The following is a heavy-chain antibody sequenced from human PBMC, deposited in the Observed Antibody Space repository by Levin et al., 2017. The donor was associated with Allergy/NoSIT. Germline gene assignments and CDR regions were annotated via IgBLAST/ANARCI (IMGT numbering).Heavy chain of an antibody. Sequence: SETLYLTCTVSGGSISSGDYYWSWIRQPPGKGLEWIGYIYYSGSTYYNPSLKSRVTISVDTSKNQFSLKLSSVTAADTAVYYCARGGYDYGDYGALDYWGQGTLVTVSS. CDR1: GGSISSGDYY. CDR3: ARGGYDYGDYGALDY. J-gene: IGHJ4*02. D-gene: IGHD4-17*01. CDR2: IYYSGST. V-gene: IGHV4-30-4*01.